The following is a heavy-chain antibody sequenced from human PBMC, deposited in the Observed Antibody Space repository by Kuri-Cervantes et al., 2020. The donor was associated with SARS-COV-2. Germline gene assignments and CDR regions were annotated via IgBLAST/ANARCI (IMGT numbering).Heavy chain of an antibody. D-gene: IGHD3-10*01. Sequence: GGSLRLSCAASGFTFSGSAMHWVRQAPGKGLEWVSVIWYDGKNEYYAGSVKGRFNISRDTSKNTVSLHMNSLRTEDTAMYYCATGAANSYMGVWGRGTTVTVSS. V-gene: IGHV3-33*08. CDR3: ATGAANSYMGV. CDR2: IWYDGKNE. CDR1: GFTFSGSA. J-gene: IGHJ6*03.